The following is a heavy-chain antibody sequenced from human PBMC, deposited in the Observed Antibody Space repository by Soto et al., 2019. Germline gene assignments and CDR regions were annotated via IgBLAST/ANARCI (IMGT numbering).Heavy chain of an antibody. V-gene: IGHV4-31*03. J-gene: IGHJ6*02. CDR1: GGSISSGGYY. CDR2: IYYSGST. Sequence: QVQLQESGPGLVKPSQTLSLTCTVSGGSISSGGYYWSWIRQHPGKGLEWIGYIYYSGSTYYNPSLKSRVTIAVDTSKNQFSLKLSSVTAADTAVYYCARDHSSSSLGYYYGMDVWGQGTTVTVSS. D-gene: IGHD6-6*01. CDR3: ARDHSSSSLGYYYGMDV.